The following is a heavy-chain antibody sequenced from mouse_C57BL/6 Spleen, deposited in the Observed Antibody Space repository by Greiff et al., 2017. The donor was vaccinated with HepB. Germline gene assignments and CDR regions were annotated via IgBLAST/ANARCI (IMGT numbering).Heavy chain of an antibody. J-gene: IGHJ2*01. CDR2: IDPSDSYT. D-gene: IGHD4-1*01. CDR1: GYTFTSYW. V-gene: IGHV1-50*01. CDR3: ARRSLGYFDY. Sequence: QVQLQQSGAELVKPGASVKLSCKASGYTFTSYWMQWVKQRPGQGLEWIGEIDPSDSYTNYNQKFKGKATLTVDTSTSTAYMQRSSLTSEDSAVYYCARRSLGYFDYWGQGTTLTVSS.